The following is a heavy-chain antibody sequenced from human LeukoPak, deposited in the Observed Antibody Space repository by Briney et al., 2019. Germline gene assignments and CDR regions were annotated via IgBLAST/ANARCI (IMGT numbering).Heavy chain of an antibody. Sequence: GGSLRLSCAASGFTFSSYAMSWVRQAPGKGLEWVSAISGSGGSTYYADSVKGRFTISRGNSKNTLYLQMNSLRAEDTAVYYCAKDQGIAAAGTDGPDYWGQGTLVTVSS. D-gene: IGHD6-13*01. CDR1: GFTFSSYA. CDR2: ISGSGGST. V-gene: IGHV3-23*01. J-gene: IGHJ4*02. CDR3: AKDQGIAAAGTDGPDY.